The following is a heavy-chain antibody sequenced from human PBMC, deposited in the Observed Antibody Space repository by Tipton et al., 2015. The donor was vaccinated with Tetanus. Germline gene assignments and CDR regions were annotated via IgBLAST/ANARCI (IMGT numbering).Heavy chain of an antibody. Sequence: TLSLTCSYSGGSISSGGSYWSWIRQHPANGLEWIGFIYYTGSTDYTPSLRSRVTISVDTSKNQFSLKLSSVTAADTAVYYCARANNEFPKKGPFDSWGQGSLVIVSS. CDR2: IYYTGST. J-gene: IGHJ4*02. CDR3: ARANNEFPKKGPFDS. V-gene: IGHV4-31*03. CDR1: GGSISSGGSY. D-gene: IGHD1-1*01.